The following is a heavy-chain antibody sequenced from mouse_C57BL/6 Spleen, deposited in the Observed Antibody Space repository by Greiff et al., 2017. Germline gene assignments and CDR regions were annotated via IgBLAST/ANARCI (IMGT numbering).Heavy chain of an antibody. D-gene: IGHD1-1*01. J-gene: IGHJ1*03. CDR3: ANYGSSYYRYFDV. CDR1: GYTFTSYW. CDR2: IDPNSGGT. Sequence: QVQLRQPGAELVKPGASVKLSCKASGYTFTSYWMHWVKQRPGRGLEWIGRIDPNSGGTKYNEKFKSKATLTVDKPSSTAYMQLSSLTSEDSAVYYGANYGSSYYRYFDVWGTGTTVTVSS. V-gene: IGHV1-72*01.